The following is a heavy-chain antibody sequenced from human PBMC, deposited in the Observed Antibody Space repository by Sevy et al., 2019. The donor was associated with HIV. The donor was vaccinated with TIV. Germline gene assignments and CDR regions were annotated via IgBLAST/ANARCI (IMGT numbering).Heavy chain of an antibody. V-gene: IGHV3-23*01. Sequence: GGSLRLSCAASGFTFSSYAMSWVRQAPGKGLEWVSAISGSGGSTYYADSVKGRFTISRDNSKNTLYLKMNSLRAEDTAVYYCAKTYYYDSSGYYRTLYYFDYWGQGTLVTVSS. CDR2: ISGSGGST. CDR3: AKTYYYDSSGYYRTLYYFDY. D-gene: IGHD3-22*01. CDR1: GFTFSSYA. J-gene: IGHJ4*02.